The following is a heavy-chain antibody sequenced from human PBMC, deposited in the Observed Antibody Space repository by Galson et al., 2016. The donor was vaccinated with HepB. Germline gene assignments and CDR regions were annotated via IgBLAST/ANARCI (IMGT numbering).Heavy chain of an antibody. V-gene: IGHV3-30*04. CDR1: GFTFSRYA. CDR3: ARDRQAVPAAIREPRYYYYGMDV. Sequence: SLRLSCAASGFTFSRYAMHWVRQAPGKGLEWVAVISYDGSNKYYADSVKGRFTISRDNSKNTLYLQMNSLRAEDTAVYYCARDRQAVPAAIREPRYYYYGMDVWGQGTTVTVSS. CDR2: ISYDGSNK. J-gene: IGHJ6*02. D-gene: IGHD2-2*01.